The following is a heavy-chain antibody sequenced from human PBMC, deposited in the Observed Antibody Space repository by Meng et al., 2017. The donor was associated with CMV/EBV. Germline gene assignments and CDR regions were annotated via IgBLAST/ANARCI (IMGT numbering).Heavy chain of an antibody. J-gene: IGHJ4*02. CDR2: IYYSGST. D-gene: IGHD5-18*01. CDR1: GGSISSYY. Sequence: LETLSLTCTVSGGSISSYYWSWIRQPPGKGLEWIGYIYYSGSTNYNPSLKSRVTISVDTSKNQFSLKLSSVTAADTAVYYCARVQDTASIDYWGQGTLVTVSS. V-gene: IGHV4-59*01. CDR3: ARVQDTASIDY.